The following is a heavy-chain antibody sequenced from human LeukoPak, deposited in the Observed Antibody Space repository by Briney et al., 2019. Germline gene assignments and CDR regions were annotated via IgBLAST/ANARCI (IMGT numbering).Heavy chain of an antibody. CDR3: ARGSLTGYYGPFDY. D-gene: IGHD3-9*01. J-gene: IGHJ4*02. Sequence: GGSLRLSCAASGFTFSSYSMNWVRQAPGKGLEWVSSISSSSSYLYYADSVKGRFTISRDNAKNSLYLQMNSLRAEDTAVYYCARGSLTGYYGPFDYWGQGTLVTVSS. CDR2: ISSSSSYL. CDR1: GFTFSSYS. V-gene: IGHV3-21*04.